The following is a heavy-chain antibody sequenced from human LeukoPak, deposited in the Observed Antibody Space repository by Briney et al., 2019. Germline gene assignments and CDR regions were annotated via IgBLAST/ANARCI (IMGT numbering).Heavy chain of an antibody. D-gene: IGHD6-19*01. V-gene: IGHV3-23*01. CDR2: ISSGAGTT. CDR1: GFTFSNYA. CDR3: AKDLEQSYSGWSASYDA. J-gene: IGHJ5*02. Sequence: GGSLRLSCAASGFTFSNYAMSWVRQVPGKWLEWVSAISSGAGTTGYADSVKGRFTSSRVNSKSTIYLQMNSLRAEDTAVYYCAKDLEQSYSGWSASYDAWGQGTLVTVSS.